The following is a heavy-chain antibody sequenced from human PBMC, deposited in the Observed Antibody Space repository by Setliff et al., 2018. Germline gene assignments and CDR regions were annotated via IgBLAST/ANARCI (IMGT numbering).Heavy chain of an antibody. J-gene: IGHJ4*02. CDR3: AKDKDVRVDYFDY. Sequence: GGSLRLSCAVSEFAFSSSWMTWVRQAPGKGLEWLASINPRGSEKYYADSVKGRFTISRDNAKNSLSLQMNNLRTEDTAVYYCAKDKDVRVDYFDYWGPGTLVTVSS. CDR1: EFAFSSSW. V-gene: IGHV3-7*01. D-gene: IGHD3-10*01. CDR2: INPRGSEK.